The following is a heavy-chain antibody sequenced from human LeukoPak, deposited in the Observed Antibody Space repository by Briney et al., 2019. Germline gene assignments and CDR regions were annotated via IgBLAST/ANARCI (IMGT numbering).Heavy chain of an antibody. V-gene: IGHV3-48*01. CDR3: ARERPLDY. Sequence: PGSSLRLSCAASGFILSNHWMTWVRQAPGKGPEWVSFISESGGDVYYRDSVKGRFTVSRGNTKNSLYLQMDSLRAEDTAVYFCARERPLDYWGQGALVTVSS. CDR1: GFILSNHW. CDR2: ISESGGDV. J-gene: IGHJ4*02.